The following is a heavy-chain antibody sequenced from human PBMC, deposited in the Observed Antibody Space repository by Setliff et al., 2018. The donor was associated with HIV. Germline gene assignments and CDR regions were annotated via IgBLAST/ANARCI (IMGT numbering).Heavy chain of an antibody. V-gene: IGHV1-46*02. CDR2: INPDVGHT. J-gene: IGHJ4*02. D-gene: IGHD3-10*01. CDR3: ARASTAPRAYGSGSYLAW. CDR1: GYTFNTSY. Sequence: ASVKVSCKASGYTFNTSYIHWVRQAPGQGLEWMGIINPDVGHTIYAQRFQGRVTMTRDTSTTTAYMELSSLRSEDTALYYCARASTAPRAYGSGSYLAWWGLGTLVTVS.